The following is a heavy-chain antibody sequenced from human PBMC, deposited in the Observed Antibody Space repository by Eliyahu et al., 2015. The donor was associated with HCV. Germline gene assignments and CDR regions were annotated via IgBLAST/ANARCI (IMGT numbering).Heavy chain of an antibody. J-gene: IGHJ4*02. V-gene: IGHV4-39*01. D-gene: IGHD3-22*01. CDR1: GGSISSSSYY. Sequence: QLQLQESGPGLVKPSETLSLTCTVSGGSISSSSYYWXWIRQPPGKGXEWIGSXYYSGSTYYNPSLKSRVTISVDTSKNQFSLKLSSVTAADTAVYYCARLGYYYDSRGEYLGPDDYWGQGTLVTVSS. CDR2: XYYSGST. CDR3: ARLGYYYDSRGEYLGPDDY.